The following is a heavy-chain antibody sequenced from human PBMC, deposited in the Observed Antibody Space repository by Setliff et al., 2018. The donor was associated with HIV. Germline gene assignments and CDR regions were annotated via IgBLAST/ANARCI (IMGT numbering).Heavy chain of an antibody. Sequence: GGSLRLSCAAAGFTFSDYYMSWVRQAPGKGPEWVSAISESGGSTYYADSMKGRFTISRDNSKNTLNLQINTLTAEDSAVYYCVREWAGYPLNWFDPWGQGTLVTVSS. D-gene: IGHD5-12*01. CDR1: GFTFSDYY. V-gene: IGHV3-23*01. CDR3: VREWAGYPLNWFDP. J-gene: IGHJ5*02. CDR2: ISESGGST.